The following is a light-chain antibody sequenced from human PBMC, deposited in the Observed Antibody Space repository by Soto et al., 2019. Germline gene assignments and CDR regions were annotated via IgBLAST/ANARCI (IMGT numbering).Light chain of an antibody. CDR1: SSNIGAGYD. V-gene: IGLV1-40*01. J-gene: IGLJ3*02. CDR3: QSYDSSLSGWV. Sequence: QSVLTQPPSVSGAPGQRVTISCTGSSSNIGAGYDVHWYQQLPGTAPKLLIYGNSNRPSGVPDRFSGSTSGTSASLAITGRQAEDEADYYCQSYDSSLSGWVFGGGTKLTVL. CDR2: GNS.